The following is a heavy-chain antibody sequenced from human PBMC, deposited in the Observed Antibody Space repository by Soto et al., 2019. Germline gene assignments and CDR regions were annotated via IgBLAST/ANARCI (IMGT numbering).Heavy chain of an antibody. CDR3: AHAGDYNLLSFDH. CDR2: IYWDDDK. J-gene: IGHJ4*02. CDR1: GFSLSSYGMG. V-gene: IGHV2-5*02. D-gene: IGHD4-17*01. Sequence: SGPPGEPAQTLTLTCGFSGFSLSSYGMGVAWIRQPPGKALEWLALIYWDDDKRYSPSLKDSLAISKDTSSNQVVLTITNMDPGDTATYFCAHAGDYNLLSFDHWGPGTLVTVSS.